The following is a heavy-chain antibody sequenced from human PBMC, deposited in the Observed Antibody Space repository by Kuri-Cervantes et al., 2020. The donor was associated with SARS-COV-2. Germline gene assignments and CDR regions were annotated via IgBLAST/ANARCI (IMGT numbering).Heavy chain of an antibody. CDR3: ARDPSTYRAAAGYFDY. CDR2: IIPIFGTA. V-gene: IGHV1-69*13. J-gene: IGHJ4*02. Sequence: SVKVSCKASGGTFSGYAISWVRQAPGQGLEWMGGIIPIFGTANYAQKFQGRVTITADESTSTAYMELSSLRSEDTAVYYCARDPSTYRAAAGYFDYWGQGTLVTVSS. CDR1: GGTFSGYA. D-gene: IGHD6-13*01.